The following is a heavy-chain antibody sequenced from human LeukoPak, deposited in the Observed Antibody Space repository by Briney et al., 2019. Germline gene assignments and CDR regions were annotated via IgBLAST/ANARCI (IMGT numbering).Heavy chain of an antibody. D-gene: IGHD3-10*01. CDR3: ARQGVAVRGVMILKRPAGFDY. CDR1: GITFSNYC. J-gene: IGHJ4*02. CDR2: ISYDGISK. V-gene: IGHV3-30*03. Sequence: GGSLRLSCAASGITFSNYCMHWVRQAPGKGPEWVALISYDGISKFYADSVQGRFTISRDNSKNTLYLQMNSLRAEDTAVYYCARQGVAVRGVMILKRPAGFDYWGQGILVTVSS.